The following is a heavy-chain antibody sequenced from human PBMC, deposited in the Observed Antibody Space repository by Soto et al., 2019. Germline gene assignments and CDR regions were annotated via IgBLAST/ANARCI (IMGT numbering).Heavy chain of an antibody. J-gene: IGHJ4*02. Sequence: ASVKVSCKASGYTFTRYYMHWVRQAPGQGLEWMGWINPNSGGTNYAQKFQGRVTMTRDTSISTAYMELSRLRSDDTAVYYCARVYYDSSGYYSSIDYWGQGTLVTVSS. CDR1: GYTFTRYY. CDR2: INPNSGGT. CDR3: ARVYYDSSGYYSSIDY. V-gene: IGHV1-2*02. D-gene: IGHD3-22*01.